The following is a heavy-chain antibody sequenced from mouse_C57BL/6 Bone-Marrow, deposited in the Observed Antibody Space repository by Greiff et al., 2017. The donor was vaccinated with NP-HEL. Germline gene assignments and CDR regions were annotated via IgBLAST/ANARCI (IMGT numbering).Heavy chain of an antibody. D-gene: IGHD2-3*01. Sequence: QVQLQQPGAELVKPGASVKMSCKASGYTFTSYWITWVKQRPGQGLEWIGDIYPGSGSTNYNEKFKSKATLTVDTSSSTAYMQLSSLTSEDSAVXYCARGGYYSSYFDVWGTGTTVTVSS. J-gene: IGHJ1*03. V-gene: IGHV1-55*01. CDR3: ARGGYYSSYFDV. CDR2: IYPGSGST. CDR1: GYTFTSYW.